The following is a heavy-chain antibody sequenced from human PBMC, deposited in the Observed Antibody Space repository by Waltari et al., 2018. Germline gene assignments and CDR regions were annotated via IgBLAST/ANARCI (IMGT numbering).Heavy chain of an antibody. J-gene: IGHJ4*01. Sequence: QVQLHQWGAGQLKPSETLSLTCAVSGESFLGYFWSWIRQSPGKGLEWLGSIHYSGSTNYNPTLEGRLSLSVDTTKKRFSLSLTSVTAADAALYFCARYGEVPASYFFDYWGQGTLVTVSS. CDR3: ARYGEVPASYFFDY. CDR1: GESFLGYF. CDR2: IHYSGST. D-gene: IGHD2-21*01. V-gene: IGHV4-34*01.